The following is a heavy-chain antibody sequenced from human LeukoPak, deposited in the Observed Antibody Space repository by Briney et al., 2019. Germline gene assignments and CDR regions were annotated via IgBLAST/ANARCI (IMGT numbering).Heavy chain of an antibody. CDR2: IYVTGN. CDR1: GGSIGTYY. V-gene: IGHV4-59*08. Sequence: PSETLSLTCTVSGGSIGTYYWSWVRRSPGKGLGWIGYIYVTGNRYNPYLQSRVTISVDTSRNQFFLKMSSVTAADTAVYYCARHIGGGIEDMDVWGKGTKVTVSS. D-gene: IGHD3-16*02. J-gene: IGHJ6*03. CDR3: ARHIGGGIEDMDV.